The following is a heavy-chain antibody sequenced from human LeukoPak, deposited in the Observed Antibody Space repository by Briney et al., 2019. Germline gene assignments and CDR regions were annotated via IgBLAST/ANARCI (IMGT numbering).Heavy chain of an antibody. V-gene: IGHV4-30-4*01. J-gene: IGHJ4*02. CDR3: ARDKQVDYGDYGTMGYFDY. CDR1: GGSISSGDYY. Sequence: SQTLSLTCTVSGGSISSGDYYWSWIRQPPGKGLEWIGYIYYSGSTYYNPSLKSRVTTSVDASKNQFSLKLSSVTAADTAVYYCARDKQVDYGDYGTMGYFDYWGQGTLVTVSS. D-gene: IGHD4-17*01. CDR2: IYYSGST.